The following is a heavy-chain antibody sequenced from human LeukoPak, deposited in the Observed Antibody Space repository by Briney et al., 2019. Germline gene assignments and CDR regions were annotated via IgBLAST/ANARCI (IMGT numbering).Heavy chain of an antibody. V-gene: IGHV1-69*13. CDR1: GGTLSTYS. Sequence: SVKVSCKASGGTLSTYSISWVRQAPAQGLEWMGGLIPIFNTINYAQRFQGRVTLTADESTNTAYMELSSLRSEDTAGYCCARGLSRWSSPTASYYYRMDVWGQGTPVAVSS. CDR3: ARGLSRWSSPTASYYYRMDV. CDR2: LIPIFNTI. D-gene: IGHD4-23*01. J-gene: IGHJ6*02.